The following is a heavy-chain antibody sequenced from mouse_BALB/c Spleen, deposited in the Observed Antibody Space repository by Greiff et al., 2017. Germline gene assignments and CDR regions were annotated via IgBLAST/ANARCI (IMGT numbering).Heavy chain of an antibody. Sequence: EVQLQESGGGLVQPGGSLKLSCAASGFTFSSYGMSWVRQTPDKRLELVATINSNGGSTYYPDSVKGRFTISRDNAKNTLYLQMSSLKSEDTAMYYCARDGYYPYYYAMDYWGQGTSVTVSS. V-gene: IGHV5-6-3*01. CDR3: ARDGYYPYYYAMDY. D-gene: IGHD2-3*01. CDR1: GFTFSSYG. J-gene: IGHJ4*01. CDR2: INSNGGST.